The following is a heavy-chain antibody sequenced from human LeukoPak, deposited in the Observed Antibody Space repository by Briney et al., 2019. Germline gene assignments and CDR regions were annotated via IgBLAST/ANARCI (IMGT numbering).Heavy chain of an antibody. Sequence: PGGSLRLSCVASGFTFEDYTMHWVRHAPGKTLEWVSLISWDGTTYYTDSVKGRFTISRDNSKNSLYLQMDTLRSEDTAFYYCVKDLSYESSGHVLEYWGQGTLVTVPS. CDR3: VKDLSYESSGHVLEY. J-gene: IGHJ4*02. CDR2: ISWDGTT. CDR1: GFTFEDYT. D-gene: IGHD3-22*01. V-gene: IGHV3-43*01.